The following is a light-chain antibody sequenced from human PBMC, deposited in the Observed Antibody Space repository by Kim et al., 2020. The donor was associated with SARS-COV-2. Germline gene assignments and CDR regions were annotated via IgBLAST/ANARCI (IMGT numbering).Light chain of an antibody. CDR1: QSVSSN. CDR2: GAS. V-gene: IGKV3-15*01. J-gene: IGKJ4*01. CDR3: QQYNNWPLT. Sequence: EIVMTQSPATLSVSPGERVTLSCRASQSVSSNLAWYQQKPGQAPRLLIFGASTRATGIPARFSGSGSGTEFTLTVSSLQSEDFEVYSCQQYNNWPLTFGGGTKVEI.